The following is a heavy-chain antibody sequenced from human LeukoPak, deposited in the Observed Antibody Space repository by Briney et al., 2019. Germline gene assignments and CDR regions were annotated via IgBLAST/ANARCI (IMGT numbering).Heavy chain of an antibody. CDR1: GGSVSSGSYY. D-gene: IGHD5-24*01. V-gene: IGHV4-61*01. CDR2: IYYSGST. CDR3: ARVRGGCSDY. Sequence: SETLSLTCTVSGGSVSSGSYYWSWVRQPPGKGLEWIGYIYYSGSTNYNPSLKSRVTISVDTSKNQFSLKLSSVTAADTAVYYCARVRGGCSDYWGQGTLVTVSS. J-gene: IGHJ4*02.